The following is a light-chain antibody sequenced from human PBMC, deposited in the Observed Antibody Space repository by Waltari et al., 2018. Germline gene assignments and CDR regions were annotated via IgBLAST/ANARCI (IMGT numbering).Light chain of an antibody. Sequence: EIVLTQSPATLSLSPGERANLSCRASQSVSSYLAWYQQKPGQAPRLLIYDASNRATGIPARFSGSGSGTDFTLTISSLEPEDFAVYYCQQRSNWPGFTFGGGTKVEIK. V-gene: IGKV3-11*01. CDR3: QQRSNWPGFT. CDR2: DAS. CDR1: QSVSSY. J-gene: IGKJ4*01.